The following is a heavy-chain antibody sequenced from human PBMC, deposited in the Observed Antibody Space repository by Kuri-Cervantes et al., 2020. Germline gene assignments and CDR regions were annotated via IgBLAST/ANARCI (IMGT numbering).Heavy chain of an antibody. Sequence: SLKISCAASGFIFDDYAMHWVRQAPGKGLEWVSGINWNSGSIGYADSVKGRFTISRDNSKNTLYLQMSSLRAEDTALYYCARTYCSGTICYSVDYWGQGTLVTVSS. CDR2: INWNSGSI. CDR1: GFIFDDYA. J-gene: IGHJ4*02. D-gene: IGHD2-2*01. V-gene: IGHV3-9*01. CDR3: ARTYCSGTICYSVDY.